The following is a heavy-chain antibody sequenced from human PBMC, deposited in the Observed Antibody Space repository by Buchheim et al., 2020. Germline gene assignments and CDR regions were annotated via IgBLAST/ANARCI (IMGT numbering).Heavy chain of an antibody. CDR1: GGSFSGYF. V-gene: IGHV4-34*01. Sequence: QVQLQQWGAGLLKPSETLSLTCAVYGGSFSGYFWSWIRQPPGKGLEWIGEINHRGGTNYNPSLKSRLTISVDTSKNQFSLKLSSVTAADTAVYYCARGYHQTGIFARYGHLDYWGQGTL. D-gene: IGHD3-3*01. J-gene: IGHJ4*02. CDR2: INHRGGT. CDR3: ARGYHQTGIFARYGHLDY.